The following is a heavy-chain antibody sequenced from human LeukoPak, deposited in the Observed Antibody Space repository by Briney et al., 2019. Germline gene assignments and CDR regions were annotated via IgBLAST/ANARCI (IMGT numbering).Heavy chain of an antibody. Sequence: SETLSLTCTVSGGSISSDYLSWIRQPPGKGLEWIGYINYSGSTNYNPSLKSRVIISVDTSKNQFFLKLSSVTVADTAVYSCARHRPGERRFDPWGQGTLVTVSS. CDR1: GGSISSDY. CDR2: INYSGST. D-gene: IGHD3-16*01. J-gene: IGHJ5*02. CDR3: ARHRPGERRFDP. V-gene: IGHV4-59*08.